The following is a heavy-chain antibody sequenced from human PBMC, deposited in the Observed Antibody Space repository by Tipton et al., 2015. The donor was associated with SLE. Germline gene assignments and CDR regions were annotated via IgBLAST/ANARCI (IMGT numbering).Heavy chain of an antibody. D-gene: IGHD1-1*01. CDR3: ASGVEGGGFDY. CDR2: IYHSGST. Sequence: TLSLTCTVSGYSISSGYYWGWIRQPPGKGLEWIGGIYHSGSTYYNPSLKSRVTISVDTPKNQFSLKLSSVTAADTAVYYCASGVEGGGFDYWGQGTLVTVSS. V-gene: IGHV4-38-2*02. CDR1: GYSISSGYY. J-gene: IGHJ4*02.